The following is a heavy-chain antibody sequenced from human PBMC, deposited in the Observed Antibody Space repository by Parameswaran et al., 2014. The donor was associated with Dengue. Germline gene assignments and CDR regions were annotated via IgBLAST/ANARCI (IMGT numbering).Heavy chain of an antibody. Sequence: RWIRQPPGKGLEWIGYIDHSGGTYYNPSLKSRLVISVDTSKNQFSLRLTSVTAADTAVYYCGRTQSGSYYEVDSWGQGTLVTVSS. J-gene: IGHJ4*02. V-gene: IGHV4-30-4*01. CDR3: GRTQSGSYYEVDS. CDR2: IDHSGGT. D-gene: IGHD1-26*01.